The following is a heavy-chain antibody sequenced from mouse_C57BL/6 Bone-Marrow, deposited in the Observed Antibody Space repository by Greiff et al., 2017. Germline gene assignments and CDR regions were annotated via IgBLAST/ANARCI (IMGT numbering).Heavy chain of an antibody. CDR1: GYAFTNYL. CDR2: INPGSGGT. D-gene: IGHD1-1*01. CDR3: ARRYYGSIPYAMDY. V-gene: IGHV1-54*01. J-gene: IGHJ4*01. Sequence: VKLMESGAELVRPGTSVKVSCKASGYAFTNYLIEWVKQRPGQGLEWIGVINPGSGGTNYNEKFKDKATLTADKSSSTAYMQIRSLTSEDTAVYVCARRYYGSIPYAMDYWGQGTSVTVS.